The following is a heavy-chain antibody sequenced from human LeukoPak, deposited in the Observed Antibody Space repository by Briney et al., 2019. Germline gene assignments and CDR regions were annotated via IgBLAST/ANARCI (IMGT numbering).Heavy chain of an antibody. J-gene: IGHJ2*01. Sequence: SETLSLTCTVSGYSISSGYYWGWIRQPPGKGLEWIGSIYHSGSTYYNPSLKSRVTISVDTSKNQFSLKLSSVTAADTAVYYCARDLHSGSYSYWYLDLWGRGTLVTVSS. CDR1: GYSISSGYY. CDR2: IYHSGST. CDR3: ARDLHSGSYSYWYLDL. V-gene: IGHV4-38-2*02. D-gene: IGHD1-26*01.